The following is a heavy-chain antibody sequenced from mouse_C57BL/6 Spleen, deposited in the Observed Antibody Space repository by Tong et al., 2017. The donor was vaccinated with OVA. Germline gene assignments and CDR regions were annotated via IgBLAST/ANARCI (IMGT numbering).Heavy chain of an antibody. J-gene: IGHJ1*03. V-gene: IGHV10-3*01. CDR2: IRSKSNNYAT. Sequence: EVQLVESGGGLVQPKGSLKLSCAASGFTFNTYAMHWVRQAPGKGLEWVARIRSKSNNYATYYADSVKDRFTISRDDSESMLYLQMNNLKTEDTAMYYCVRHVYDGYYDWYFDVWGTGTTVTVSS. CDR1: GFTFNTYA. CDR3: VRHVYDGYYDWYFDV. D-gene: IGHD2-3*01.